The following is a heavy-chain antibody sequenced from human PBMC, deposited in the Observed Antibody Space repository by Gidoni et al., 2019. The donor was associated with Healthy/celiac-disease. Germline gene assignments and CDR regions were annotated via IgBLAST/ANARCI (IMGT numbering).Heavy chain of an antibody. J-gene: IGHJ6*02. V-gene: IGHV3-9*01. CDR2: ISWNSGSI. CDR1: GFTFNDYA. Sequence: EVQLVESGGGLVQPGRSLRLSCAASGFTFNDYAMHWVRQAPGKGLEWVSGISWNSGSIGYADSVKGRFTISRDNAKNSLYLQMNSLRAEDTALYYCAKDQGRYYYYGMDVWGQGTTVTVSS. CDR3: AKDQGRYYYYGMDV.